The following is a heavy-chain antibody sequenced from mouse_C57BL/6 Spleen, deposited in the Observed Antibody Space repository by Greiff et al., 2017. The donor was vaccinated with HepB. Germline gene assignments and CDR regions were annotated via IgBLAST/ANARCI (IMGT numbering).Heavy chain of an antibody. CDR2: INPSSGYT. CDR1: GYTFTSYW. V-gene: IGHV1-7*01. Sequence: VQLQQPGAELVKPGASVKVSCKASGYTFTSYWMHWVKQRPGQGLEWIGYINPSSGYTKYNQKFKDKATLTADKPSSTAYMQLSSLTYEDSAVYYCASPYFDVWGTGTTVTVSS. J-gene: IGHJ1*03. CDR3: ASPYFDV.